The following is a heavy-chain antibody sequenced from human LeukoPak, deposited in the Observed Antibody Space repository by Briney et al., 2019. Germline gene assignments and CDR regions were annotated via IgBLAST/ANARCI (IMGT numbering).Heavy chain of an antibody. CDR3: VRIPNSAGFPNWFDP. J-gene: IGHJ5*02. V-gene: IGHV3-21*01. Sequence: GGSLRLSCAASGFTFSTSTMNWVRQAPGKGLEWFSSFSSSNDYIYYADSVKGRFTISRDNAKNSLYLQMNSLRAEDTAVYYCVRIPNSAGFPNWFDPWGQGTLVTVSS. CDR2: FSSSNDYI. D-gene: IGHD6-19*01. CDR1: GFTFSTST.